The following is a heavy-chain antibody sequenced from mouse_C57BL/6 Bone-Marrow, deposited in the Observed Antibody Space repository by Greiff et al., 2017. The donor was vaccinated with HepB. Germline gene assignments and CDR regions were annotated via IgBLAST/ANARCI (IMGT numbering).Heavy chain of an antibody. V-gene: IGHV5-4*01. CDR1: GFTFSSYA. J-gene: IGHJ3*01. D-gene: IGHD1-1*01. CDR3: ARRGSPSFAY. CDR2: ISDGGSYT. Sequence: DVHLVESGGGLVKPGGSLKLSCAASGFTFSSYAMSWVRQTPEKRLEWVATISDGGSYTYYPDNVKGRFTISRDNAKNNLYLQMSHLKSEDTAMYYCARRGSPSFAYWGQGTLVTVSA.